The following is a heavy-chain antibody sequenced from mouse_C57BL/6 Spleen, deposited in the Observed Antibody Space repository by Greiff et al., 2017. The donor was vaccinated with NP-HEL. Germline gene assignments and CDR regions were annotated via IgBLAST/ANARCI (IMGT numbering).Heavy chain of an antibody. CDR2: IDPSDSET. D-gene: IGHD2-1*01. V-gene: IGHV1-52*01. CDR3: ARSGYYGNDY. CDR1: GYTFTSYW. Sequence: VQLQQPGAELVRPGSSVKLSCKASGYTFTSYWMHWVKQRPIQGLEWIGNIDPSDSETHYNQKFKDKATLTVDKSSSTAYMQLSSLTSEDSAVYYCARSGYYGNDYWGQGTTLTVSS. J-gene: IGHJ2*01.